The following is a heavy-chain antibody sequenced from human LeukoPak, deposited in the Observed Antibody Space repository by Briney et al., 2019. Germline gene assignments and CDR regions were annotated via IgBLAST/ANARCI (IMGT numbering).Heavy chain of an antibody. D-gene: IGHD1-14*01. V-gene: IGHV1-69*06. J-gene: IGHJ5*02. CDR3: ARVLITSANWFDP. Sequence: SVKVSCKASGGTFSSYAISWVRQAPGQGLEWMGGIIPNFGTPNYAQKFQGRVTITADKSTSTAYMELSSLRSEDTAVYYCARVLITSANWFDPWGQGTLVTVSS. CDR2: IIPNFGTP. CDR1: GGTFSSYA.